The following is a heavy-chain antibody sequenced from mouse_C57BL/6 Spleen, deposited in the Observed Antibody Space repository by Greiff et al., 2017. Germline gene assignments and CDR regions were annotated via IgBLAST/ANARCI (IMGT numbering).Heavy chain of an antibody. J-gene: IGHJ4*01. Sequence: LQESGAELVRPGASVKLSCKASGYTFTDYYINWVKQRPGQGLEWIARIYPGSGNTYYNEKFKGKATLTAEKSSSTAYMQLSSLTSEDSAVYFCAREEDYDSLMDYWGQGTSVTVSS. CDR2: IYPGSGNT. V-gene: IGHV1-76*01. D-gene: IGHD2-4*01. CDR3: AREEDYDSLMDY. CDR1: GYTFTDYY.